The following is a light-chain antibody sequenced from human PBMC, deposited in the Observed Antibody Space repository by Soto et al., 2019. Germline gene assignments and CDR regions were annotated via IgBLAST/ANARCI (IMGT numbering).Light chain of an antibody. V-gene: IGKV1-9*01. CDR3: QQVISYPPG. CDR2: AAS. J-gene: IGKJ3*01. Sequence: DIQLTQSPSFLSASVGDRVIITCRASQGISTFLAWYQQRPGKAPKLLIYAASTLQSGVPSRFSGSGSGTEFPLTISSLQPEDFATYYCQQVISYPPGFGPGTKVDIK. CDR1: QGISTF.